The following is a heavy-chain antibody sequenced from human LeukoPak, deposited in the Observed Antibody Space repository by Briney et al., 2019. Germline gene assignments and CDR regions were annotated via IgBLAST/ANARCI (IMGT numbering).Heavy chain of an antibody. J-gene: IGHJ4*02. CDR1: GGTFSSYA. V-gene: IGHV1-69*13. CDR2: IIPIFGTA. D-gene: IGHD3-3*01. Sequence: SVKVSCKASGGTFSSYAISWVRQAPGQGLEWMGGIIPIFGTANYAQKFQGRVTITADESTSTAYMELSSLRSEDAAVYYCARDKLTNYDFWSGYDYWGQGTLVTVSS. CDR3: ARDKLTNYDFWSGYDY.